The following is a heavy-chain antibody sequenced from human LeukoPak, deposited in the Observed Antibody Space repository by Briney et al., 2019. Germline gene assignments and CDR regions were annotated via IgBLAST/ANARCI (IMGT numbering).Heavy chain of an antibody. Sequence: PSETLSLTCTVSGGSISSYYWSWIRQPAGKGLRWIGRIYTSGSTNYNPSLKSRVTMSVDTSKNQFSLKLSSVTAADTAVYYCASGVTVTKTNAFDIWGQGTMVTVSS. J-gene: IGHJ3*02. CDR1: GGSISSYY. V-gene: IGHV4-4*07. D-gene: IGHD4-17*01. CDR2: IYTSGST. CDR3: ASGVTVTKTNAFDI.